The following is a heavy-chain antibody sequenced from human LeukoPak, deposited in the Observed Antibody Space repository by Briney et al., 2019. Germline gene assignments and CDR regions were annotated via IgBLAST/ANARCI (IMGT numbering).Heavy chain of an antibody. V-gene: IGHV4-34*01. CDR2: INHSGST. Sequence: SETLSLACAVYGGSFSGYYWSWIRQPPGKGLEWIGEINHSGSTYYNPSLKSRVTISVDTSKNQFSLKLSSVTAADTAVYYCARVNTLLSWYFELWGRGTLVTVSS. CDR3: ARVNTLLSWYFEL. CDR1: GGSFSGYY. J-gene: IGHJ2*01. D-gene: IGHD2-2*01.